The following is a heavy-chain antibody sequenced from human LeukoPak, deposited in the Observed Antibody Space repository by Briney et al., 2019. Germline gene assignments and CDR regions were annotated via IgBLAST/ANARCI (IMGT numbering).Heavy chain of an antibody. CDR3: ARQNYRTSSADY. V-gene: IGHV5-51*01. Sequence: AGESLKISCKGSGYSFASYWIAWVRQMPGKGLEWMGIIYAGDSDTTYSPSFQGQVTISVDRSISTASLQWSSLKASDTAMYYCARQNYRTSSADYWGQGTLVTVSS. D-gene: IGHD6-6*01. J-gene: IGHJ4*02. CDR2: IYAGDSDT. CDR1: GYSFASYW.